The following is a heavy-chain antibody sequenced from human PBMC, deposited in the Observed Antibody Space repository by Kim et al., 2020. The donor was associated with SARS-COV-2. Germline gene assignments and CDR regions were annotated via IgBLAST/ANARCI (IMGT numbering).Heavy chain of an antibody. CDR2: ISAYNGNT. V-gene: IGHV1-18*01. J-gene: IGHJ6*02. CDR1: GYTFTSYG. D-gene: IGHD3-10*01. CDR3: ASCEVTMVQGVMCYGMDV. Sequence: ASVKVSCKASGYTFTSYGISWVRQAPGQGLEWMGWISAYNGNTNYAQKLQGRVTMTTDTSTSTAYMELRSLRSDDTAVYYCASCEVTMVQGVMCYGMDVWGQGTTVTVSS.